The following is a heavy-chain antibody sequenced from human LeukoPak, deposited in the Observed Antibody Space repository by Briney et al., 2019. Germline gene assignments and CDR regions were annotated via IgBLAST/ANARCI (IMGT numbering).Heavy chain of an antibody. CDR3: ARNPPYCTSTDCYNDY. V-gene: IGHV1-2*02. J-gene: IGHJ4*02. CDR2: INPNSGAT. Sequence: GASVNVSCKATGYTFTIYYMHWVRQPPGQGLEWMGWINPNSGATTYAQRFQGRVTMTIDTSISTAYMELSGLTSDKRGVYYWARNPPYCTSTDCYNDYWGQGTLVTVSS. CDR1: GYTFTIYY. D-gene: IGHD2-2*02.